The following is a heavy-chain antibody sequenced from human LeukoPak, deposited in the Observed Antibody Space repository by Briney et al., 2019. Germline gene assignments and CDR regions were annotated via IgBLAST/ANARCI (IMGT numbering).Heavy chain of an antibody. CDR2: IYYSGST. D-gene: IGHD3-10*01. J-gene: IGHJ3*02. CDR3: ARQSRGGMGGAFDI. V-gene: IGHV4-61*01. Sequence: TSETLSLTCTVSGGSVSSGSYYWSWNRQPPGKGLEWIGYIYYSGSTNYNPSLKSRVTISVDTSKNQFSLKLSSVTAADTAVYYCARQSRGGMGGAFDIWGQGTMVTVSS. CDR1: GGSVSSGSYY.